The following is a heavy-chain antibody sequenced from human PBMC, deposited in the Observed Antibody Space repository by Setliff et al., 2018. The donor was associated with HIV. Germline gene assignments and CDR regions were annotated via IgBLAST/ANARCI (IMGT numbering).Heavy chain of an antibody. CDR3: ARDQTGVAAAAFGGGSAWSDGGFDI. D-gene: IGHD6-13*01. Sequence: SVKVSCKTSGGTLSNYVITWVRQAPGQGLEWMGMIIPMYNIPAYAQKFQGRVTFTADESTSTAYMELSSLSSEDAAVYYCARDQTGVAAAAFGGGSAWSDGGFDIWGQGTMVTVSS. V-gene: IGHV1-69*13. J-gene: IGHJ3*02. CDR1: GGTLSNYV. CDR2: IIPMYNIP.